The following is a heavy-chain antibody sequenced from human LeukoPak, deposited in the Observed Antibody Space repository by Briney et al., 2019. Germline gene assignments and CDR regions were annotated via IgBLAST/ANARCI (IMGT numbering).Heavy chain of an antibody. J-gene: IGHJ6*02. Sequence: PGGSLRLSCAASGFTVSSNYMSWVRQAPGKGLEWVSVIYSGGSTYYADSVKGRFTISRDNSKNTLNLQMNSLRAEDTAVYYCARDLPHGSGSGYYYYGMDVWGQGTTVTVSS. D-gene: IGHD3-10*01. CDR2: IYSGGST. CDR3: ARDLPHGSGSGYYYYGMDV. V-gene: IGHV3-66*01. CDR1: GFTVSSNY.